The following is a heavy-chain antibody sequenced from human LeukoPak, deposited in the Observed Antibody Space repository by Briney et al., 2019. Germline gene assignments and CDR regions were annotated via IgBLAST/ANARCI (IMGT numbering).Heavy chain of an antibody. CDR1: GFTFSSYA. D-gene: IGHD3-10*01. CDR3: AKIRGD. J-gene: IGHJ4*02. Sequence: GGSLRLSCAASGFTFSSYAMHWVRQAPGKGLEWVAVISYDGSNKYYADSVKGRFTISRDNSKNTLYLQMNSLRADDTAVYYCAKIRGDWGQGTLVTVSS. CDR2: ISYDGSNK. V-gene: IGHV3-30*04.